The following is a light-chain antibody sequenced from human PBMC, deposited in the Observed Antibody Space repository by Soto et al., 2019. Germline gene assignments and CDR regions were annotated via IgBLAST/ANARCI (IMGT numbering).Light chain of an antibody. CDR3: QQYETYFRYT. J-gene: IGKJ2*01. Sequence: DIQMTQSPSTLSASVGDRVTITCRASQSIGDSLAWYQQKPGKAPYLLISDVSSLERGVPSRFSGSGSGTEFTLTISSMQPDDFATYYCQQYETYFRYTFGQGTKLDIK. V-gene: IGKV1-5*01. CDR1: QSIGDS. CDR2: DVS.